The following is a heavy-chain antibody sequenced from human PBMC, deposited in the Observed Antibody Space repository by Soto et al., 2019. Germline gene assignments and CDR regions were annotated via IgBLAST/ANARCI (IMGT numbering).Heavy chain of an antibody. CDR2: IIPIFGTA. Sequence: GASVKVSCKASGGTFSSYAISWVRQAPGQGLEWMGGIIPIFGTANYAQKFQGRVTITADESTSTAYMELSSLRSEDTAVYYCASSPSDSSGLWGQGTLVTVSS. D-gene: IGHD3-22*01. V-gene: IGHV1-69*13. CDR3: ASSPSDSSGL. J-gene: IGHJ4*02. CDR1: GGTFSSYA.